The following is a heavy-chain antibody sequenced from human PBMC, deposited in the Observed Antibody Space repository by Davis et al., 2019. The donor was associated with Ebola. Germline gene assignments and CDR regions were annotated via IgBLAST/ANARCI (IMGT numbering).Heavy chain of an antibody. Sequence: ASVKVSCKASGYTFTSYAMHWVRQAPGQGLEWMGWINTNTGNPTYAQGFTGRFVFSLDTSVSTAYLQISSLKAEDTGVYYCARSSYSWYFSGMDVWGKGTTVTVSS. D-gene: IGHD6-13*01. V-gene: IGHV7-4-1*02. J-gene: IGHJ6*04. CDR2: INTNTGNP. CDR1: GYTFTSYA. CDR3: ARSSYSWYFSGMDV.